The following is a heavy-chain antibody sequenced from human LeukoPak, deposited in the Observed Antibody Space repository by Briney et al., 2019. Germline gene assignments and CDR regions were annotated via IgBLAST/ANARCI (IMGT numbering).Heavy chain of an antibody. CDR2: ISGSGGST. V-gene: IGHV3-23*01. CDR3: AKGRFYCSGGSCSDYYGMDV. CDR1: GFAFSSYA. J-gene: IGHJ6*02. D-gene: IGHD2-15*01. Sequence: PGGSLRLSCAASGFAFSSYAMSWVRQAPGKGLEWVSGISGSGGSTYYADSVKGRFTISRDNSKNTLYLQMNSLRAEDTAVYYCAKGRFYCSGGSCSDYYGMDVWGQGTTVTVSS.